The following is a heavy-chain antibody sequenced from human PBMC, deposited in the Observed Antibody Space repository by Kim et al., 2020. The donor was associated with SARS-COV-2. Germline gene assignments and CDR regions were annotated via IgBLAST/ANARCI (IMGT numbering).Heavy chain of an antibody. J-gene: IGHJ4*02. D-gene: IGHD3-22*01. CDR3: ARSYYYDSSGYYDY. Sequence: SGPTLVNPTQTLTLTCTFSGFSLSSSGMCVSWIRQPPGKALEWLARIDWDDDKYSSTSLKTRLTISKDTSKNQVVLTMTNMDPVDTATYYCARSYYYDSSGYYDYWGQGTLVTVSS. V-gene: IGHV2-70*11. CDR2: IDWDDDK. CDR1: GFSLSSSGMC.